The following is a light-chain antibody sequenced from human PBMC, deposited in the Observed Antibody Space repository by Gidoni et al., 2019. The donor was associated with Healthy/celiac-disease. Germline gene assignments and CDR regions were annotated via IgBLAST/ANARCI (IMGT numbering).Light chain of an antibody. CDR3: QQSDSTRFT. V-gene: IGKV1-39*01. CDR2: AAS. J-gene: IGKJ3*01. CDR1: QSISSY. Sequence: DIQMTQSPSSLSASVGDRVTITCRASQSISSYLNWYQQKPGKAPKLLIYAASSLQSGVPSRFSGSGSGTDFTLTISSLQPEDFATYYCQQSDSTRFTFGPXTKVDIK.